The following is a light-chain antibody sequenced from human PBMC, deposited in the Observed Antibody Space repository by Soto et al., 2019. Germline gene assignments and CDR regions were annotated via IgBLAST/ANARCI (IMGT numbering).Light chain of an antibody. J-gene: IGKJ4*01. V-gene: IGKV2-28*01. Sequence: DIVMTQSPLSLPVTPREPASISCRSSQSLLHSNGYNYLDWYLQKPGQSPQLLIYLGSNRASGVPDRFSGSGSGTEFTLKISRLEAEDVGVYYCMQALQTPSFGGGTKVEIK. CDR2: LGS. CDR1: QSLLHSNGYNY. CDR3: MQALQTPS.